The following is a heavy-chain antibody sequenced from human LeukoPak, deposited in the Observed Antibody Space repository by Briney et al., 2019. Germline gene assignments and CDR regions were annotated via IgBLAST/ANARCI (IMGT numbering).Heavy chain of an antibody. CDR1: GFTFSSYW. V-gene: IGHV3-7*01. J-gene: IGHJ6*03. CDR2: IKQDGSEK. D-gene: IGHD3-16*01. Sequence: GGSLRLSCAASGFTFSSYWMSWVRQAPGKGLEWVANIKQDGSEKYYVDSVKGRFTISRDNAKNSLYLQMNNLRAEDTAVYYCARDQRLAAMDVWGKGTTVTVSS. CDR3: ARDQRLAAMDV.